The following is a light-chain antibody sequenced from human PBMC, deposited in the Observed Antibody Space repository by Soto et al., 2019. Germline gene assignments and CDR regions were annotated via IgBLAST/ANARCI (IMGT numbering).Light chain of an antibody. V-gene: IGKV1-12*01. CDR2: DAS. CDR1: QGISSW. Sequence: IPMLQSPSSVAASVVDPVSITRRASQGISSWLAWYQQKPGKAPKLLIYDASSLPSGVPSRFSGSGSGTEFTLTISSLEPEDFAVYYCQQYGSSSETFGQGTKVDIK. CDR3: QQYGSSSET. J-gene: IGKJ1*01.